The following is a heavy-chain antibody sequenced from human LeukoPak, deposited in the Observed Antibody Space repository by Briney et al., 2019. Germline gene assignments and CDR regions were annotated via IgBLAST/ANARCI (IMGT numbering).Heavy chain of an antibody. CDR3: ARHFTTGSIDH. D-gene: IGHD3-9*01. J-gene: IGHJ4*02. V-gene: IGHV3-30-3*01. CDR1: GFILSSYD. CDR2: ISRDGSIK. Sequence: GGSLRLSCAASGFILSSYDMHWVRQPPGKGLGWLAVISRDGSIKYHADSVRGRFTISRDNSHNTLYLQMNSLRAEDTAVYYCARHFTTGSIDHWGQGNLVTVSS.